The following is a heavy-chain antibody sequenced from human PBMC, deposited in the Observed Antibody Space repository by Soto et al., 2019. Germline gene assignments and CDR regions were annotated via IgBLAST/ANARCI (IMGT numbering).Heavy chain of an antibody. D-gene: IGHD3-10*01. CDR1: GVSFNNNG. CDR2: VSPPFRTS. CDR3: ARVLYYGSGSYSPYGMAV. J-gene: IGHJ6*02. V-gene: IGHV1-69*01. Sequence: QVQLVQSGAEVKKPGSSVKVSCKTSGVSFNNNGIGWVRQAPGHGLEWMGGVSPPFRTSNYARKFQGRISITADASTGTVNMELRSLTSEDTAQYYCARVLYYGSGSYSPYGMAVWGQGTTVTVSS.